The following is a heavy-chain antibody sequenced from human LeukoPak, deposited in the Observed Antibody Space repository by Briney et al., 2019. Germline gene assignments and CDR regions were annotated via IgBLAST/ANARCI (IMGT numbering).Heavy chain of an antibody. V-gene: IGHV4-38-2*02. Sequence: SETLSLTCTVSGYSISSGYYWGWIRQPPGKGLEWIGSIYHSGSTYYNPSLKSRVTISVDTSKNQFSLKLSSVTAADTAVYYCAGSSGYGDYYYYYYMDVWGKGTTVTISS. D-gene: IGHD4-17*01. CDR3: AGSSGYGDYYYYYYMDV. CDR2: IYHSGST. CDR1: GYSISSGYY. J-gene: IGHJ6*03.